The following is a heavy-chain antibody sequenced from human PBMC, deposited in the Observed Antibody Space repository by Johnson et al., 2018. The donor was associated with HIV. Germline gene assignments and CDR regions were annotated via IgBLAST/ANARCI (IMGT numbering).Heavy chain of an antibody. CDR2: IWTDGSDK. V-gene: IGHV3-33*06. Sequence: QVQLVESGGGVVQPGRSLRLSCAASGVIFSSYGMHWVRQAPGKGLEWVALIWTDGSDKYYADSVKGRFTLSRDNSRNTLYLQMNSLRAEDTAVYYCAKDRTIHDAFDIWGQGTMVTVSS. CDR3: AKDRTIHDAFDI. CDR1: GVIFSSYG. J-gene: IGHJ3*02. D-gene: IGHD5-18*01.